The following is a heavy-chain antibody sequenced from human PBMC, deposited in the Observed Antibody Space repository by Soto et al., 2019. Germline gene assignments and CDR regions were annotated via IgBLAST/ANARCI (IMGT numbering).Heavy chain of an antibody. CDR3: SRSRGYSYGFLDY. CDR2: IYYSGST. D-gene: IGHD5-18*01. Sequence: SETLSLTCTVSGGSISSYYWSWIRQPPGKGLEWIGYIYYSGSTNYNPSLKSRVTISVDTSKNQFSLKLSSVTAADTAVYYCSRSRGYSYGFLDYWGQGTLVTVSS. V-gene: IGHV4-59*01. CDR1: GGSISSYY. J-gene: IGHJ4*02.